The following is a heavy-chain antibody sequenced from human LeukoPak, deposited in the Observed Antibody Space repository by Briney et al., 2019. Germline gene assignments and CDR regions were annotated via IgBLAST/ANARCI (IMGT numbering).Heavy chain of an antibody. CDR1: GFTFDDYA. CDR3: AKDGGEDTAMAYYFDY. D-gene: IGHD5-18*01. CDR2: ISWNSGSI. Sequence: PGGSLRLSCAASGFTFDDYAMHWVRQAPGKGLEWVSGISWNSGSIGYADSVKGRFTISRDNAKNSLYLQMNSLRAEDMALYYCAKDGGEDTAMAYYFDYWGQGTLVTVSS. V-gene: IGHV3-9*03. J-gene: IGHJ4*02.